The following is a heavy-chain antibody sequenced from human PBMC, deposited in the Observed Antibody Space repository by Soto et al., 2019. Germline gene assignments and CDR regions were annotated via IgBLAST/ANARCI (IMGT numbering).Heavy chain of an antibody. D-gene: IGHD2-15*01. V-gene: IGHV1-69*04. Sequence: GASVKVSCKASGGTFSSYTISWVRQAPGQGLEWMGRIIPILGIANYAQKFQGRVTITADKSTSTAYMELSSLRSEDTAVYYCARDFIGGDCSGGSCYSFEDYYYYMDVWGKGTTVTVSS. CDR2: IIPILGIA. J-gene: IGHJ6*03. CDR3: ARDFIGGDCSGGSCYSFEDYYYYMDV. CDR1: GGTFSSYT.